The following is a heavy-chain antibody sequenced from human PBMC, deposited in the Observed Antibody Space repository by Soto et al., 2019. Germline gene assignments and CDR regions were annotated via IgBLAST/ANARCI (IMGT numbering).Heavy chain of an antibody. V-gene: IGHV1-58*01. D-gene: IGHD3-22*01. Sequence: SVKVSCKASGFTFTSSAVQWVRQARGQRLEWIGWIVVGSGNTNYAQKFQERVTITRDMSTSTAYMELSSLRSEDTAVYYCAAGMKSKNAYDYDSSGYRDYWGQGTLVTVSS. CDR2: IVVGSGNT. J-gene: IGHJ4*02. CDR1: GFTFTSSA. CDR3: AAGMKSKNAYDYDSSGYRDY.